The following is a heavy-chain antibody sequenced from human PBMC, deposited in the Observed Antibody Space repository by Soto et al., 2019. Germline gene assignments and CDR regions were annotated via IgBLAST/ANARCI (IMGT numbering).Heavy chain of an antibody. V-gene: IGHV1-69*01. D-gene: IGHD6-13*01. J-gene: IGHJ6*02. CDR3: ARVGDSSSWYDYYGMDV. Sequence: QVQLVQSGAEVKKPGSSVKVSCKASVGTFSSYAISWVRQAPGQGLEWMGGIIPIFGTANYAQKFQGRVTITADESTSTAYMELSSLRSEDTAVYYCARVGDSSSWYDYYGMDVWGQGTTVTVSS. CDR1: VGTFSSYA. CDR2: IIPIFGTA.